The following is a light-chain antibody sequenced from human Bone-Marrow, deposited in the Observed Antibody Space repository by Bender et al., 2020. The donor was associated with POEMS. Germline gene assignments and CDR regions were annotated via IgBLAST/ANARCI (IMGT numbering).Light chain of an antibody. J-gene: IGLJ3*02. CDR2: GYN. CDR3: QSYDNSLGGWV. V-gene: IGLV2-14*03. CDR1: SSDVGDYNY. Sequence: QSALTQPASMSGSPGQSITISCTGISSDVGDYNYVSWYQQHPGKAPKLLIYGYNNRPSGVPDRFSGSKSGTSASLAITGLQAEDEGDYYCQSYDNSLGGWVFGGGTKLTVL.